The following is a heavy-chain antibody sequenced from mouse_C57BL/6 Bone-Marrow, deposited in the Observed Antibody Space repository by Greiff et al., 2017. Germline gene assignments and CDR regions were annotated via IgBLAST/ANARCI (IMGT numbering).Heavy chain of an antibody. CDR3: ARASYYYGSSYVHY. CDR1: GYTFTSYW. Sequence: QVQLKQPGAELVRPGTSVKLSCKASGYTFTSYWMHWVKQRPGQGLEWIGVIDPSDSYTNYNQKFKGKATLTVDTSSSTAYMQLSSLTSEDSAVYYCARASYYYGSSYVHYWGQGTTLTVSS. CDR2: IDPSDSYT. V-gene: IGHV1-59*01. D-gene: IGHD1-1*01. J-gene: IGHJ2*01.